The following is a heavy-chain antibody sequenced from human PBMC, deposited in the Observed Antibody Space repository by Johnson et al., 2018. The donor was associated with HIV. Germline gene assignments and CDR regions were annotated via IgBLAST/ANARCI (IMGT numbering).Heavy chain of an antibody. J-gene: IGHJ3*02. Sequence: QVQLVESGGGLVQPGGSLRLSCAASGFTFSSYAMHWVRQAPGKGLAWVAVISYDGSNKYYADSVKGRFTISRDNSKNTLYLQMNSLRAEDTAVYYCARDPPPNYNFWSGYPRSDAFDIWGQGTMVTVSA. CDR3: ARDPPPNYNFWSGYPRSDAFDI. CDR1: GFTFSSYA. V-gene: IGHV3-30*04. D-gene: IGHD3-3*01. CDR2: ISYDGSNK.